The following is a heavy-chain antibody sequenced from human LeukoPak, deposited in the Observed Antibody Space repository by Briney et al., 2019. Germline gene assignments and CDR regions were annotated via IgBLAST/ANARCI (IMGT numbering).Heavy chain of an antibody. CDR2: IDPSDSYS. D-gene: IGHD6-19*01. Sequence: GASLKISCKGSGYSFNSYLIRWVRPMPGKGLELEGRIDPSDSYSNYSPSFQGHVTISADTTTSTAYLQWSSLKASDTAMYYWARQGQGEDSSGWFVFDYWGQGTLATVSS. J-gene: IGHJ4*02. CDR3: ARQGQGEDSSGWFVFDY. V-gene: IGHV5-10-1*01. CDR1: GYSFNSYL.